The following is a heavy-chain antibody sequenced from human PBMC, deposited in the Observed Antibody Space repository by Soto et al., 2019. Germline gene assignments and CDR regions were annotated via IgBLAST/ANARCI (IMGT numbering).Heavy chain of an antibody. J-gene: IGHJ4*02. D-gene: IGHD3-9*01. CDR1: GFTFSSFG. Sequence: QGQLVESGGDVVQPGRSLRLSCSASGFTFSSFGMHWVRQAPGKGLEWVALISYDGSNAYYGDSVKGRFSISRDNSKNTLYLQMNALRAEDSAVYFCANVKMTYAIRGLYFDLWGQGTLVTVSS. V-gene: IGHV3-30*19. CDR2: ISYDGSNA. CDR3: ANVKMTYAIRGLYFDL.